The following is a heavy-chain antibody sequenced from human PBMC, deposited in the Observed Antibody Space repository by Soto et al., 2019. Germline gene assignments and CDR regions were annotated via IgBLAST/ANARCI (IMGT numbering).Heavy chain of an antibody. D-gene: IGHD1-1*01. V-gene: IGHV3-23*01. J-gene: IGHJ4*02. Sequence: EVQLLESGGGLVQPGGSRRLSCEASGFTFSSYAMSWVRQAPGKGLEWVSGIDGSGGSTYYADSVKGRFTISRDSSKNTLYLQMNSLRAEDTAVYYCAKNNTLLLVATADNWGQGTLVTVSS. CDR2: IDGSGGST. CDR3: AKNNTLLLVATADN. CDR1: GFTFSSYA.